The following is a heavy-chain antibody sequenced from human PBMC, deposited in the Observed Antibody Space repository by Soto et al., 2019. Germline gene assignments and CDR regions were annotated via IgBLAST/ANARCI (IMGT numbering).Heavy chain of an antibody. D-gene: IGHD1-1*01. Sequence: QVQLVESGGGVVQPGRSLRLSCAASGFTFSTYGVHWVRKAPGKGLEWVAVISYDGNNKYYADSVKGRFTISRDNSKNTLYLQMSSLRAEDTAVYYCAKSVYTWNDGFFDYWGQGTLVTVSS. CDR2: ISYDGNNK. V-gene: IGHV3-30*18. CDR1: GFTFSTYG. J-gene: IGHJ4*02. CDR3: AKSVYTWNDGFFDY.